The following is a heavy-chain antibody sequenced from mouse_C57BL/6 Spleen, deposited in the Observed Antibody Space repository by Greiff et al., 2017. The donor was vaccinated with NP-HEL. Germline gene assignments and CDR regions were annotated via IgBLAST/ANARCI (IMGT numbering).Heavy chain of an antibody. CDR1: GYTFTSYT. CDR3: ARSIYDGYYDY. V-gene: IGHV1-4*01. CDR2: INPSSGYT. Sequence: QVQLKQSGAELARPGASVKMSCKASGYTFTSYTMHWVKQRPGQGLEWIGYINPSSGYTKYNQKFKDKATLTADKSSSTAYMQLSSLTSEDSAVYYCARSIYDGYYDYWGQGTTLTVSS. D-gene: IGHD2-3*01. J-gene: IGHJ2*01.